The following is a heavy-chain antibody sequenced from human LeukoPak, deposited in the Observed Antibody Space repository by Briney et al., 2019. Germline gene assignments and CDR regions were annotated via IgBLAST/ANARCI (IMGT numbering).Heavy chain of an antibody. D-gene: IGHD6-19*01. Sequence: GGSLRLSCAASGFTFSTYSMNWVRQAPGKGLEWLSYISSSSSPIYYADSVKGRFTISRDNAKNSLYLQMNSLRDEDTAVYYCATEDSGRFHWGQGTQVTVSS. J-gene: IGHJ4*02. CDR1: GFTFSTYS. V-gene: IGHV3-48*02. CDR2: ISSSSSPI. CDR3: ATEDSGRFH.